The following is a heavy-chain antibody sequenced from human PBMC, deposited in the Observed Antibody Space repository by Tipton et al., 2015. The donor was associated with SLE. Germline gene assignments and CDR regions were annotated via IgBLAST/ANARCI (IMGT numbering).Heavy chain of an antibody. V-gene: IGHV4-34*01. D-gene: IGHD3-3*01. J-gene: IGHJ1*01. CDR1: GGSFSGYY. Sequence: TLSLTCAVYGGSFSGYYWSWIRQPPGKGLEWIGEINHSGSTNYNPSLKSRVTISVDTSKNQFSLKLSSVTAADTAAYYCARGPDTIQGTFQHWGQGTLVTVSS. CDR3: ARGPDTIQGTFQH. CDR2: INHSGST.